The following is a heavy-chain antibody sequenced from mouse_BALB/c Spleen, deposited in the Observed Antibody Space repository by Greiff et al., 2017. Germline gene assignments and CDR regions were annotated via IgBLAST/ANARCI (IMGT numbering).Heavy chain of an antibody. CDR2: IRNKANGYTT. V-gene: IGHV7-3*02. J-gene: IGHJ4*01. Sequence: EVQLVESGGGLVQPGGSLRLSCATSGFTFTDYYMSWVRQPPGKALEWLGFIRNKANGYTTEYSASVKGRFTISRDNSQSILYLQMNTLRAEDSATDYCARDTDYAMDYWGQGTSVTVSS. CDR3: ARDTDYAMDY. CDR1: GFTFTDYY.